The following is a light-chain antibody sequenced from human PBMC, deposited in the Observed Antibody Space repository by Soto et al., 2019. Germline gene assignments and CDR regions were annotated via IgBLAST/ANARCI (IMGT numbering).Light chain of an antibody. CDR2: KAS. J-gene: IGKJ1*01. CDR3: QQYNSYSWT. V-gene: IGKV1-5*03. Sequence: DIQMTQSPSTLYSSLGDRVSITCGASQNIDKWLAWYQQKPQKAPKLLIYKASSLESGVPSRFSGSGSGTEFTLTISSLQNDDFATYYCQQYNSYSWTFGQGTKVDIK. CDR1: QNIDKW.